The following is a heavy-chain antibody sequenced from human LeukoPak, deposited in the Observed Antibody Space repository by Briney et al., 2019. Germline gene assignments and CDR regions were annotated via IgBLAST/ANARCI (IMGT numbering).Heavy chain of an antibody. V-gene: IGHV3-64*01. CDR2: ISSNGGST. CDR1: GFTFSSYA. CDR3: ARAEMIAAAGTWVFDY. J-gene: IGHJ4*02. Sequence: PGGSLRLSCAASGFTFSSYAMHWVRQAPGKGLEYVSAISSNGGSTYYANSVKGRFTISRDNSKNTLYLQMGSLRAEDMAVYYCARAEMIAAAGTWVFDYWGQGTLVTVSS. D-gene: IGHD6-13*01.